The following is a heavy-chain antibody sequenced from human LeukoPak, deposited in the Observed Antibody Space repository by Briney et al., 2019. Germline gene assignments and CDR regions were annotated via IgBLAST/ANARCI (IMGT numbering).Heavy chain of an antibody. CDR2: IKSDGSTT. J-gene: IGHJ5*02. Sequence: PGGSLRLSCAASGFTFSSYWMHWVRQAPGKGLVWVSRIKSDGSTTNYADSVKGRFTISRDNAENTPYLQMNSLRVEDTAVYYCTRRVSTTRWFDPWGQGTLATVSS. V-gene: IGHV3-74*01. CDR1: GFTFSSYW. D-gene: IGHD2-15*01. CDR3: TRRVSTTRWFDP.